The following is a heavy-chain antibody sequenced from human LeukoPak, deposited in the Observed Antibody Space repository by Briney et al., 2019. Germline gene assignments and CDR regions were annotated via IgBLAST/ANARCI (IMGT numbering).Heavy chain of an antibody. D-gene: IGHD3-3*01. V-gene: IGHV3-30*18. CDR3: AKALTYYDFWSGYSAFDY. J-gene: IGHJ4*02. Sequence: PGRSLRLSCAASGFTFSSYGMHWVRQAPGKGLEWVAVISYDGSNKYYADSVKGRFTISRDNSKNTLYLQMNSLRAEDTAVYYCAKALTYYDFWSGYSAFDYWGQGTLVTVSS. CDR2: ISYDGSNK. CDR1: GFTFSSYG.